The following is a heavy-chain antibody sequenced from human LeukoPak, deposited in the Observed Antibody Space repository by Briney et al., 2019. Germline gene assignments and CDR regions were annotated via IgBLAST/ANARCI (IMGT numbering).Heavy chain of an antibody. CDR1: GYSIRSGYY. D-gene: IGHD6-13*01. CDR2: INHSGST. J-gene: IGHJ6*03. CDR3: ARQGGSNSPYYYYYMDV. V-gene: IGHV4-38-2*01. Sequence: PSETLSLTCAVSGYSIRSGYYWGWFRQPPGKGLEWIGCINHSGSTYFNPSLKSRVTISVDTSKNQFSLKLSSVTAADTAMYYCARQGGSNSPYYYYYMDVWGKGTTVTVSS.